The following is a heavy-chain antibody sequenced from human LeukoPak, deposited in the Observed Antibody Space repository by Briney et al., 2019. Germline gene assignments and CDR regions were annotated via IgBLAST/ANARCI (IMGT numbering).Heavy chain of an antibody. Sequence: QTGGSLRLSCAASRFTFSSYAMSWVRQAPGKGLEWVSGVSGNGAGTYYADSVKGRFTISRDNSKNMLYLQMNSLRAEDTAVYYCAKVGELGYCSGGSCYRAHGWFDPWGQGTLVTVSS. CDR1: RFTFSSYA. CDR2: VSGNGAGT. V-gene: IGHV3-23*01. CDR3: AKVGELGYCSGGSCYRAHGWFDP. J-gene: IGHJ5*02. D-gene: IGHD2-15*01.